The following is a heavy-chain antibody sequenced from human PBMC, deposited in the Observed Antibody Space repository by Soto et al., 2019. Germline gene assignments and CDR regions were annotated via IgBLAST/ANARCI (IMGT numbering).Heavy chain of an antibody. CDR2: IRSKGYGGTT. J-gene: IGHJ4*02. CDR1: GFTFGDYA. V-gene: IGHV3-49*03. Sequence: QSGGSLRLSCTTSGFTFGDYAMSWFRQAPGKGLEWVGFIRSKGYGGTTQYAASVKGRFTISRDDSESIAYLQMDSLKTEDTALYYCARVGSASLMVVVIADHWGQGTQVTVSS. D-gene: IGHD3-22*01. CDR3: ARVGSASLMVVVIADH.